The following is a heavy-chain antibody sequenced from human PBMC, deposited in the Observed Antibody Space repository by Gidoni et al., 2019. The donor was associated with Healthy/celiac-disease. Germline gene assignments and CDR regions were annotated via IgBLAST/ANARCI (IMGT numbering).Heavy chain of an antibody. D-gene: IGHD6-19*01. CDR1: GYTFTSYG. CDR3: ACPERTSGWYPGDAFDI. CDR2: ISAYNGNT. J-gene: IGHJ3*02. Sequence: QVQLVQSGAEVKKPGASVKVSCKASGYTFTSYGISWVRQAPGQGLEWMGWISAYNGNTNYAQKLQGRVTMTTDTSTSTAYMELRSLRSDDTAVYYCACPERTSGWYPGDAFDIWGQGTMVTVSS. V-gene: IGHV1-18*01.